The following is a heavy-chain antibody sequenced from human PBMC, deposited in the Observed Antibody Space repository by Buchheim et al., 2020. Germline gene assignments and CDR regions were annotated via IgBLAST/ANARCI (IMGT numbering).Heavy chain of an antibody. CDR1: GFTFSSYA. V-gene: IGHV3-23*01. Sequence: EVQLLESGGGLVQPGGSLRLSCAASGFTFSSYAMSWVRQAPGKGLEWVSAISGSGGSTYYADSVKGRFTISRANSKNTLYLQMNSLRAEDTAVYYCAKDRVILTGRTRMDFDYWGQGTL. CDR2: ISGSGGST. CDR3: AKDRVILTGRTRMDFDY. D-gene: IGHD3-9*01. J-gene: IGHJ4*02.